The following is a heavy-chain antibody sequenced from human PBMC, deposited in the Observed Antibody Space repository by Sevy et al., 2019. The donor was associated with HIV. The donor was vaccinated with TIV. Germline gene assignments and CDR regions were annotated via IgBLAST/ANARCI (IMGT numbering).Heavy chain of an antibody. D-gene: IGHD3-3*01. Sequence: GGSLRLSCEVSGFTFSKYWMHWVRQAPGKGLVWVSRINGDGNSPIYADSVQGRFTISRDNAKNTLFLQMNSLRAEDTGIYYCAREGVDFWSGPVDYFYGMDVWGQGTTVTVS. CDR2: INGDGNSP. CDR1: GFTFSKYW. CDR3: AREGVDFWSGPVDYFYGMDV. V-gene: IGHV3-74*01. J-gene: IGHJ6*02.